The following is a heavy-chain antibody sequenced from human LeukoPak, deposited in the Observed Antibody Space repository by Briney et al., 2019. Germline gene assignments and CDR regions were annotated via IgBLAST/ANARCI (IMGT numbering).Heavy chain of an antibody. D-gene: IGHD3-9*01. V-gene: IGHV1-18*04. CDR1: GYTFTGHY. CDR3: ARDDGRYFDRLGHDAFDI. Sequence: ASVKVSCKASGYTFTGHYMHWVRQAPGQGLEWMGWISAYNGNTNYAQKLQGRVTMTTDTSTSTAYMEPSSLRSEDTAVYYCARDDGRYFDRLGHDAFDIWGQGTLVTVSS. J-gene: IGHJ3*02. CDR2: ISAYNGNT.